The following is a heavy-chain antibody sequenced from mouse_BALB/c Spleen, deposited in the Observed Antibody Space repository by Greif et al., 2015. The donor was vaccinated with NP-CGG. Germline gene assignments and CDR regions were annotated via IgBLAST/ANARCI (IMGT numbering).Heavy chain of an antibody. D-gene: IGHD2-10*02. CDR1: GYTFTSYW. CDR2: IYPGSGST. Sequence: LQQPGSELVRPGASVKLSCKASGYTFTSYWMHWVKQRPGQGLEWIGNIYPGSGSTNYDEKFKSKATLTVDTFSSTAYMQLSSLTPEDSAVYYCTRQGYGNYYAMDYWGQGTSVTVSS. CDR3: TRQGYGNYYAMDY. J-gene: IGHJ4*01. V-gene: IGHV1S22*01.